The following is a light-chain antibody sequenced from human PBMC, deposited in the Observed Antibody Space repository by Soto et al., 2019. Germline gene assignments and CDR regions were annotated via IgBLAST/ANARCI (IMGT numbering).Light chain of an antibody. CDR2: AAS. CDR3: QQSDSAPRT. CDR1: QNINNC. V-gene: IGKV1-39*01. J-gene: IGKJ1*01. Sequence: DIQMTQSPSSLSASVGDRVTITCRASQNINNCLNWYQQKPGKAPKLLIYAASSLQSGVPSRFSGSGSGTDFALTISSLQPEDFATYYCQQSDSAPRTFGQGTKVEIK.